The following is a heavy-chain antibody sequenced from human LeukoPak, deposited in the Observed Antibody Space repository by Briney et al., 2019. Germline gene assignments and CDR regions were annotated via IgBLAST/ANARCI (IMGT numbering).Heavy chain of an antibody. CDR1: GFTFSGYW. V-gene: IGHV3-74*01. Sequence: GGSLRLSCAASGFTFSGYWMHWVRQAPGKGLVWVSRINSDGYSTSYADSVKGRFTISRENAKNTLYLQMNSLSAEDMAVYYCARGTAVAGTDYWGQGTLVTVSS. CDR2: INSDGYST. J-gene: IGHJ4*02. D-gene: IGHD6-19*01. CDR3: ARGTAVAGTDY.